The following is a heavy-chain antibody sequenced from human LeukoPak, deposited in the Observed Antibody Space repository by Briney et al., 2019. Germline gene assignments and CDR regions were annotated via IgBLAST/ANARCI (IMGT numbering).Heavy chain of an antibody. CDR3: STRLY. Sequence: GGSLTLSCAASGFTFNDAWMTWVRQAPGKGLEWVGRVKTETEGETTDYAAPVKGRFTISRDDSKYTVYMQMNSLKTEDTAVYYCSTRLYWGEGTLVTVSS. J-gene: IGHJ4*02. V-gene: IGHV3-15*01. CDR2: VKTETEGETT. CDR1: GFTFNDAW. D-gene: IGHD6-19*01.